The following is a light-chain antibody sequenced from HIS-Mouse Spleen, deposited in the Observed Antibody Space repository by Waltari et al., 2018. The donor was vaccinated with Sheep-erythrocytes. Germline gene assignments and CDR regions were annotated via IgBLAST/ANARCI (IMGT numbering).Light chain of an antibody. CDR1: KLGAKY. J-gene: IGLJ2*01. Sequence: SYELTQPPSVSVSPGQTARITCSGDKLGAKYACWYQQKPGQSPVLVIYQDSKRPSGIPERFSGSNSGNTATLTISGTQAMDEADYYCQAWDSSTAVFGGGTKLTVL. V-gene: IGLV3-1*01. CDR2: QDS. CDR3: QAWDSSTAV.